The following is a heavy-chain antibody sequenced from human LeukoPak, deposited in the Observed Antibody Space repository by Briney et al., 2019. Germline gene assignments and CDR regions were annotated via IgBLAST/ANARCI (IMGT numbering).Heavy chain of an antibody. V-gene: IGHV1-69*01. Sequence: SVTVSCTSSGCTFIIYAISWVRQAPGQGLEGMGGYIPMFGTANYAQNFQTRVTITANESTSTFSMKVSSLRPEDTAVYFCARASSKWQLSFWGQGTLVTVSS. D-gene: IGHD1-26*01. J-gene: IGHJ4*02. CDR3: ARASSKWQLSF. CDR1: GCTFIIYA. CDR2: YIPMFGTA.